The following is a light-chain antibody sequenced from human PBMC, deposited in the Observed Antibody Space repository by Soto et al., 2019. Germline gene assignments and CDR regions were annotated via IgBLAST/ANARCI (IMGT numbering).Light chain of an antibody. CDR1: SSDVGGYNY. CDR3: ISYTSSGTLV. CDR2: EVS. Sequence: QSALTQPASVSGSPGQSITISCTGTSSDVGGYNYVSWYQQHPGKAPKLMIYEVSNRPSGVSNRFSGSKSGDMASLTISGLQAEDEADYYCISYTSSGTLVFGTGTKLTVL. J-gene: IGLJ1*01. V-gene: IGLV2-14*01.